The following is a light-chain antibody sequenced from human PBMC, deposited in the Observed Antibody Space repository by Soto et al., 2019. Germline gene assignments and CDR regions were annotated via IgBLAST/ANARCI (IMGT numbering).Light chain of an antibody. CDR3: QQYYSSLLT. J-gene: IGKJ4*01. Sequence: DIVMTQSPDFLAVSLGERATINCKSSQTVSYSSNNKNYLAWYQQKPGQPPKLLIYWASTRESGVPDRFSGSGSGTDFTLTISSLQAEDVAVYYCQQYYSSLLTFGGGTKVEIK. V-gene: IGKV4-1*01. CDR1: QTVSYSSNNKNY. CDR2: WAS.